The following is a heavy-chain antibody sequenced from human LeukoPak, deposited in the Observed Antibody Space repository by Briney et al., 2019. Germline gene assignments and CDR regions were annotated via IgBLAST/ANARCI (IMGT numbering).Heavy chain of an antibody. D-gene: IGHD2-2*01. CDR3: ARDVSQLTNYYYGMDV. J-gene: IGHJ6*02. Sequence: GGSLRLSCAASGFTFSSYAMSWVRQAPGKGLEWVSAIRSVGDTTYYADSVKGRFTISRDNSRNTLYLQMSSLRAEDTAVYYCARDVSQLTNYYYGMDVWGQGTTVIVSS. CDR2: IRSVGDTT. V-gene: IGHV3-23*01. CDR1: GFTFSSYA.